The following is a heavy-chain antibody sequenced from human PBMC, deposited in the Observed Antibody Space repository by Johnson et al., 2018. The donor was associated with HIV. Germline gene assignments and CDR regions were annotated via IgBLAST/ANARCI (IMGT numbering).Heavy chain of an antibody. CDR3: ARGVGGAGDDAFDI. V-gene: IGHV3-20*04. CDR1: GFTVSSNY. CDR2: INWNGGSK. J-gene: IGHJ3*02. Sequence: VQLVESGGGLIQPGGSLRLSCAASGFTVSSNYMSWVRQAPGKGLEWASGINWNGGSKGYGDSVKGRFTISRDNAKNSLYMQMNSLRAEDTALYYCARGVGGAGDDAFDIWGQGTMVTVSS. D-gene: IGHD6-19*01.